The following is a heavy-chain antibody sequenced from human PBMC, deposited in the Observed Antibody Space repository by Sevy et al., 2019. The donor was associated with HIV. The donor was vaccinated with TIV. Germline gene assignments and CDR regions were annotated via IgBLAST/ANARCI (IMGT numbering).Heavy chain of an antibody. D-gene: IGHD2-15*01. Sequence: GGSLRLSCAASGFTFSSYEMNWVRQAPGKGLEWVSYISSSGSTIYYADSVKGRFTISRDNAKNSLYLQMNSLRAEDTAVYYCARRWNIVAPSYYYYYMDVWGKGTTVTVSS. J-gene: IGHJ6*03. CDR3: ARRWNIVAPSYYYYYMDV. V-gene: IGHV3-48*03. CDR1: GFTFSSYE. CDR2: ISSSGSTI.